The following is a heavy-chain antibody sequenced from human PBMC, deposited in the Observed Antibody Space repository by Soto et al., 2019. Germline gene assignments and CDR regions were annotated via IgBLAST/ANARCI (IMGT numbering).Heavy chain of an antibody. D-gene: IGHD1-26*01. CDR1: GFIFGDHV. Sequence: ESGGRLVQRGGSLRLSCSGSGFIFGDHVMDWVRQAPGKGLEWVAGISGSGNSPFFRDSVKGRFTISRDNSKNTVYLEMNNIRDEDSAMYFCARGTHSYSGSHELDAWGLGTLVTVSS. CDR3: ARGTHSYSGSHELDA. J-gene: IGHJ5*02. CDR2: ISGSGNSP. V-gene: IGHV3-23*01.